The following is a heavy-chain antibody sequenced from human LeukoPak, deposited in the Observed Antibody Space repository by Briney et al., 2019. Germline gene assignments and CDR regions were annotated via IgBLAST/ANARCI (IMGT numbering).Heavy chain of an antibody. D-gene: IGHD2-2*01. J-gene: IGHJ4*02. CDR2: ISEDGSVK. CDR3: VGEAPGY. CDR1: GFSFTTYW. V-gene: IGHV3-7*01. Sequence: GGSLRLSCAASGFSFTTYWMTWIRQAPEKGLEWVAHISEDGSVKYYIDSVKGRFTISRDNAKNSVYLQMNDLRVEDTAVYYCVGEAPGYWGQGALVTASS.